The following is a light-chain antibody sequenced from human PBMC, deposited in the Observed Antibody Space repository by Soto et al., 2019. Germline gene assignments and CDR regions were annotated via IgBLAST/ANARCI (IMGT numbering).Light chain of an antibody. CDR2: VNN. CDR1: GSNIGSHT. Sequence: QSVLTQPPSASGTPGQRVTISCSGSGSNIGSHTVNWYQQLPGTAPKLLIYVNNQRPSGVPDRFSGSKSGTSASLAISGLQSEDEADYYCTACDDSLNGRVFGGGTKLTVL. CDR3: TACDDSLNGRV. J-gene: IGLJ2*01. V-gene: IGLV1-44*01.